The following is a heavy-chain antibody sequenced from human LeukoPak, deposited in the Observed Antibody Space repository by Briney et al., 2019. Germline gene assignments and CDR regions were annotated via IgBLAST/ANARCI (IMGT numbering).Heavy chain of an antibody. D-gene: IGHD6-13*01. V-gene: IGHV4-30-4*01. CDR3: ARAVSSWWGDAFDI. J-gene: IGHJ3*02. Sequence: SETLSLTCSVSGGSISRSDHYWSWIRQPPGKGLEWIGYIYYSGSTYYNPSLKSRVTISVDTSKNQFSLKLSSVTAADTAVYYCARAVSSWWGDAFDIWGQGTMVTVSS. CDR2: IYYSGST. CDR1: GGSISRSDHY.